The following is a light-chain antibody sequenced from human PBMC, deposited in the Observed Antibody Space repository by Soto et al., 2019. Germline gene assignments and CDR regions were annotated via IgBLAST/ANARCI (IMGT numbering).Light chain of an antibody. Sequence: QSALTQPASVSGSPGQSITISCTGTSSDVGGYNYVSWYQQHPGKAPKLMIYEVSNRPSGVSNRFSGSTSGNTASLTISGLQAEEEDDYCCSSYTSSSSLVFGGGTKLTVL. CDR2: EVS. V-gene: IGLV2-14*01. CDR3: SSYTSSSSLV. J-gene: IGLJ2*01. CDR1: SSDVGGYNY.